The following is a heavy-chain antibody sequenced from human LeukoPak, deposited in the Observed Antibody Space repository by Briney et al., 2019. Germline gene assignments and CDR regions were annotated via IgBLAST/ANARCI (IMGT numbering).Heavy chain of an antibody. Sequence: GGSLRLSCTAFGFTFGAYAVSWVRQAPGKGQEWVGFIRSKPYGGTAEYAASVKGRFIISRDDSKSIAYLHMNSLKTEDTAVYYCTKDEYCSGGSCYSAWFDPWGQGTLVTVSS. V-gene: IGHV3-49*04. D-gene: IGHD2-15*01. CDR1: GFTFGAYA. J-gene: IGHJ5*02. CDR2: IRSKPYGGTA. CDR3: TKDEYCSGGSCYSAWFDP.